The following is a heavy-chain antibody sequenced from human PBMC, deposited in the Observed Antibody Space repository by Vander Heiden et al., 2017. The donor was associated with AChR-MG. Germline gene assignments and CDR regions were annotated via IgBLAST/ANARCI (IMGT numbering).Heavy chain of an antibody. CDR1: GFTFSSYG. CDR3: AKDLGDTYYDFWSGSGVDL. J-gene: IGHJ2*01. D-gene: IGHD3-3*01. Sequence: QVQLVESGGGVVQPGRSLRLSCAASGFTFSSYGMHWVRQAPGKGLEWVAVISYDGSNKYYADSVKGRFTISRDNSKNTLYLQMNSLRAEDTAVYYCAKDLGDTYYDFWSGSGVDLWGRGTLVTVSS. V-gene: IGHV3-30*18. CDR2: ISYDGSNK.